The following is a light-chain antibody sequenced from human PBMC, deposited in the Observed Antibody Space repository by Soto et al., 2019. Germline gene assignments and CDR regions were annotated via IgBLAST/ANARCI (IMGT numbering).Light chain of an antibody. CDR3: QQYYSSRT. Sequence: EIVLTQSPGTVSLSPGERATLSGRASQSVGSRWLAWYQQKPGQAPRVLIYGGSNRATGIPDRFSGSGSGTDFTLTISRLEPEDFAVYYCQQYYSSRTFGQGTKVEMK. V-gene: IGKV3-20*01. CDR1: QSVGSRW. CDR2: GGS. J-gene: IGKJ1*01.